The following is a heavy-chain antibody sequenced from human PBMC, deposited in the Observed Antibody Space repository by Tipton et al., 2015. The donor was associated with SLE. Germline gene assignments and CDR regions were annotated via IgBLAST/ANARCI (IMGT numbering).Heavy chain of an antibody. V-gene: IGHV1-2*06. Sequence: QLVQSGAEVKKPGASVKVSCKASGYTFTGYYMHWVRQAPGQGLEWMGRINPNSGGTNYAQKLQGRVTMTTDTSTSTAYMELRSLRSDDTAVYYCARSGFGGVIANYFDYWGQGTLVTVSS. CDR2: INPNSGGT. CDR1: GYTFTGYY. CDR3: ARSGFGGVIANYFDY. J-gene: IGHJ4*02. D-gene: IGHD3-16*02.